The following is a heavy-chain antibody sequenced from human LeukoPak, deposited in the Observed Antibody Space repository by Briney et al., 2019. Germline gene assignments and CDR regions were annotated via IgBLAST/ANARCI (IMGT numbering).Heavy chain of an antibody. V-gene: IGHV3-21*01. CDR1: GFTFSSYW. J-gene: IGHJ4*02. CDR2: ISSSNNYI. Sequence: GGSLRLSCAASGFTFSSYWMSWVRQAPGKGLEWVSSISSSNNYIYYADSVKGRFTISRDNAKNSLYLQMNSLRAEDTAVYYCARRSPNYYFDYWGQGTPVTVSS. CDR3: ARRSPNYYFDY.